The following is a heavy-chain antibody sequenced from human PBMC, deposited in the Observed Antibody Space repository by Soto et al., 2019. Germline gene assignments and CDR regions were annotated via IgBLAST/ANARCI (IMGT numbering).Heavy chain of an antibody. D-gene: IGHD3-10*01. CDR2: IWYDGSNK. V-gene: IGHV3-33*01. CDR1: GFTFSSYG. CDR3: AREGGSGSYCDY. J-gene: IGHJ4*02. Sequence: GGSLRLSCAASGFTFSSYGMHWVGQAPGKGLEWVAVIWYDGSNKYYADSVKGRFTISRDNSKNTLYLQMNSLRAEDTAVYYCAREGGSGSYCDYWGQGTLVTVSS.